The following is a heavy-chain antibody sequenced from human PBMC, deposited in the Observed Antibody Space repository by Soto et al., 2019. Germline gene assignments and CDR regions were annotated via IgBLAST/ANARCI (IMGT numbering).Heavy chain of an antibody. CDR1: GYTFTGYY. J-gene: IGHJ4*02. CDR2: INPNSGGT. Sequence: GASVKVSCKASGYTFTGYYMHWVRQAPGQGLEWMGWINPNSGGTSYAQKFQGWVTMTRDTSISTAYMELSRLRSDDTAVYYCARADSSGYYNYWGQGTLVTVSS. D-gene: IGHD3-22*01. V-gene: IGHV1-2*04. CDR3: ARADSSGYYNY.